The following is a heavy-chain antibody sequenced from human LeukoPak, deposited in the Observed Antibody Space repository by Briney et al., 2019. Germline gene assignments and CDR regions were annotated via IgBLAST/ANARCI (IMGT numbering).Heavy chain of an antibody. V-gene: IGHV1-18*01. J-gene: IGHJ2*01. Sequence: ASVKVSCKASGYTFTNFGISWVRQAPGQGLEWMGWISAYNGNTNYAQKFQGRVIMTTDTSTSTAYMELRNLRSDDTAVYYCARSGSLAATAYGSFDLWGRGTLVTVSS. D-gene: IGHD6-6*01. CDR3: ARSGSLAATAYGSFDL. CDR2: ISAYNGNT. CDR1: GYTFTNFG.